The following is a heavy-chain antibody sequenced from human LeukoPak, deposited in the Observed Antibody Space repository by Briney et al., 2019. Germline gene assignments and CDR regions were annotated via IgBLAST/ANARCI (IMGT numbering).Heavy chain of an antibody. CDR2: IYYSGST. CDR1: GGSISSSSYY. J-gene: IGHJ3*02. V-gene: IGHV4-39*07. Sequence: SETLSLTCTVSGGSISSSSYYWGWIRQPPGKGLEWIGSIYYSGSTNYNPSLKSRVTISVDTSKNQFSLKLSSVTAADTAVYYCARDLGIAARFLAFDIWGQGTMVTVSS. CDR3: ARDLGIAARFLAFDI. D-gene: IGHD6-6*01.